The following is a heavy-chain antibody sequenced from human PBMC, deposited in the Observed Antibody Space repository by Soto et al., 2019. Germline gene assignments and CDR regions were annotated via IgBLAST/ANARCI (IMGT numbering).Heavy chain of an antibody. Sequence: PSETLSLTCTVSGGSISSYYWSWIRQPAGKGLEWIGRIYTSGSTNYNPSLKSRVTMSVDTSKNQFSLKLSSVTAADTAVYYCARDDSSGYYHKNYGMDVWGQGTTVTVS. CDR2: IYTSGST. V-gene: IGHV4-4*07. J-gene: IGHJ6*02. D-gene: IGHD3-22*01. CDR1: GGSISSYY. CDR3: ARDDSSGYYHKNYGMDV.